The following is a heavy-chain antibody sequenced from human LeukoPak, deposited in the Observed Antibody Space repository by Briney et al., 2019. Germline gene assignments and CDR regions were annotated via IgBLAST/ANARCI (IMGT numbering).Heavy chain of an antibody. Sequence: GGSLILSCAASGXTFSTFAMTWVRQAPGKGLDWVAIISDDGSNKYYADSVQGRVTISRDNSKNTLYLQVSSLRDEDTAVYYCAKDSGVIAGHWYFDLWGRGTLVSVSS. CDR3: AKDSGVIAGHWYFDL. J-gene: IGHJ2*01. D-gene: IGHD3-10*01. CDR1: GXTFSTFA. V-gene: IGHV3-30*18. CDR2: ISDDGSNK.